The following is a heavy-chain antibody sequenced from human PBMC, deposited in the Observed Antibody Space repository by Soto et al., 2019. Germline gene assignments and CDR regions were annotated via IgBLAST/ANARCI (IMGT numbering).Heavy chain of an antibody. D-gene: IGHD2-21*02. CDR1: GFTFGDYA. CDR3: TRSDAGDVRFDH. J-gene: IGHJ4*02. CDR2: IRSKAYGGTP. V-gene: IGHV3-49*04. Sequence: EVQVVESEGGLVQPGRSLRLSCTASGFTFGDYAFNWVRQAPGKGLEWVGFIRSKAYGGTPEYAASVKGRFTISREDSKSFAYLEMNSLKTEDTAMYYCTRSDAGDVRFDHWGQGTLVTVSS.